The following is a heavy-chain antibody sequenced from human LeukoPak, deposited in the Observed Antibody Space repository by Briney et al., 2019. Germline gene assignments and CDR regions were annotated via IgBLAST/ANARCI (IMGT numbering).Heavy chain of an antibody. D-gene: IGHD1-26*01. V-gene: IGHV4-34*01. CDR1: GGSFSGYY. J-gene: IGHJ6*03. Sequence: SETLSLTCAVYGGSFSGYYWSWIRQPPGKGLEWIGEINHSGSTNYNPSLKSRVTISVDTSKNQFSLKLSSVTAADTAVYYCASSGSDEADYYYMDVWGKGTTVTVSS. CDR3: ASSGSDEADYYYMDV. CDR2: INHSGST.